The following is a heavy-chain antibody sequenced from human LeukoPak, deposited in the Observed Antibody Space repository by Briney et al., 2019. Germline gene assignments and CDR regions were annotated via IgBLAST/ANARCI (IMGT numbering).Heavy chain of an antibody. D-gene: IGHD5/OR15-5a*01. CDR2: TWYDGSNK. V-gene: IGHV3-33*01. Sequence: GGSLRLSCAASGFTFSSYGMHWVRQAPGKGLEWVAVTWYDGSNKYYADSVKGRFTISRDNSKNTLYLQMNSLRAEDTAVYYCARSRDLHVYPSDAFDIWGQGTMVTVSS. CDR3: ARSRDLHVYPSDAFDI. CDR1: GFTFSSYG. J-gene: IGHJ3*02.